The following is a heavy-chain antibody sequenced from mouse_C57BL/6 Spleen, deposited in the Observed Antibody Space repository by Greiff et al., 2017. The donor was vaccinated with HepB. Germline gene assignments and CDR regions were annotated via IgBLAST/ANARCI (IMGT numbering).Heavy chain of an antibody. CDR3: ASFYYGYGAWFAY. J-gene: IGHJ3*01. V-gene: IGHV3-6*01. Sequence: EVQLQQSGPGLVKPSQSLSLTCSVTGYSITSGYYWNWIRQFPGNKLEWMGYISYDGSNNYNPSLKNRISITRDTSKNQFFLKLNSVTTEDTATYYCASFYYGYGAWFAYWGQGTLVTVSA. CDR1: GYSITSGYY. CDR2: ISYDGSN. D-gene: IGHD2-2*01.